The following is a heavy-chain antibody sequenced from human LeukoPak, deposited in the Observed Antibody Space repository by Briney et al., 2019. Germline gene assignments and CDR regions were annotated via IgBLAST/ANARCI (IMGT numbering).Heavy chain of an antibody. V-gene: IGHV4-34*01. D-gene: IGHD3-3*01. J-gene: IGHJ6*03. CDR1: GFNLSDYY. CDR3: ARLLFGVVNRGYYYYMDV. Sequence: AGGSLRLSCAASGFNLSDYYMTWIRQAPGKGLEWIGEINHSGSTNYNPSLKSRVTISVDTSKNQFSLKLSSVTAADTAVYYCARLLFGVVNRGYYYYMDVWGKGTTVTVSS. CDR2: INHSGST.